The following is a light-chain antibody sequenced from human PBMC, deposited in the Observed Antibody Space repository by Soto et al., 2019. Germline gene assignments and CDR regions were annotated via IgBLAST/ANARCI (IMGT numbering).Light chain of an antibody. CDR2: DTS. J-gene: IGLJ1*01. CDR3: LVIFTGVGEV. V-gene: IGLV7-46*01. Sequence: QAVVTQEPSLTVSPGGTVTLTCGSSTGAVTSGHYPHWFQQKPGQAPRTLIYDTSNKHSWTPARFSGSLLGGKAALTLSGAQPEDEADYYCLVIFTGVGEVFRTGTKLTVL. CDR1: TGAVTSGHY.